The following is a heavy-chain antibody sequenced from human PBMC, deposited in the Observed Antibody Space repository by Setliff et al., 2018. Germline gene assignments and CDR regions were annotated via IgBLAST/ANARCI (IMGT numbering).Heavy chain of an antibody. CDR1: GYAFTSYY. J-gene: IGHJ4*02. V-gene: IGHV1-46*01. Sequence: GASVKVSCKASGYAFTSYYMYWVRQAPGQGLEWMGTINTGGGSASIVDQFQGRVTMTRDTSTSTVYMELNSLTSDDTAAYYCARAGLAAAGRKGVFDHWGQGTLVTVSS. CDR3: ARAGLAAAGRKGVFDH. CDR2: INTGGGSA. D-gene: IGHD6-25*01.